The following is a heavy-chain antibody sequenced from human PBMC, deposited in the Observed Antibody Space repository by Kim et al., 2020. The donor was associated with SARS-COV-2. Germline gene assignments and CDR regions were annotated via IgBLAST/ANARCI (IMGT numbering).Heavy chain of an antibody. CDR3: ASWGPFRGQDYYYFYGLDV. J-gene: IGHJ6*02. CDR2: IYSSGTT. Sequence: SETLSLTCSVSDGSLTGGPYYWTWIRQPAGKGLEWIGRIYSSGTTNYNPSLESRITMSVDTSKNQFSLTLRSVTAADTAVYYCASWGPFRGQDYYYFYGLDVWGRGTAVSVSS. CDR1: DGSLTGGPYY. V-gene: IGHV4-61*02. D-gene: IGHD3-10*01.